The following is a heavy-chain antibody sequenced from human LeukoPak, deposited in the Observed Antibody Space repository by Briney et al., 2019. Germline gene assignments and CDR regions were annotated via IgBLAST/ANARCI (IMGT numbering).Heavy chain of an antibody. V-gene: IGHV3-23*01. CDR3: AKGYSSGWYEKLPDY. Sequence: GGSLRLSCAASGFTFSSYSMNWVRKAPGKGLEWVSVICGGGGCTYYADSVKGRFTISRGNSKNTLYLQMNSLRVEDTAIYYCAKGYSSGWYEKLPDYWGQGTLVTVSS. J-gene: IGHJ4*02. CDR1: GFTFSSYS. D-gene: IGHD6-19*01. CDR2: ICGGGGCT.